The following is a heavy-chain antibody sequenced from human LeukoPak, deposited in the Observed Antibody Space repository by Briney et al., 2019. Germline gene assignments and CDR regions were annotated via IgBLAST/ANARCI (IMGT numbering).Heavy chain of an antibody. Sequence: SETLSLTCTVSGGSISSSSYYWGWIRQPPGKGLEWIGSIYYSGSTYYNPSLKSRVTISVDTSKNQFSLKLSSVTAADTAVYYCARDLTLPGDEQWLVQAFNIWGQGTMVSVSS. CDR1: GGSISSSSYY. D-gene: IGHD6-19*01. J-gene: IGHJ3*02. V-gene: IGHV4-39*07. CDR3: ARDLTLPGDEQWLVQAFNI. CDR2: IYYSGST.